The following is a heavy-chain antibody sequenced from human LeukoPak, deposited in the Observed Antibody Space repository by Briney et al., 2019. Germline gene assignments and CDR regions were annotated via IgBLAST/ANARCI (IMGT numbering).Heavy chain of an antibody. CDR2: IKQDGSEK. D-gene: IGHD3-16*02. J-gene: IGHJ4*02. Sequence: GGSLRLSCAASGFTFSSYWMSWVRQAPGKGLEWVANIKQDGSEKYYVDSVKGRFTISRDNAKNSLYLQMNSLRAEDTAVYYCARDTGYVWGSYRPNYYLDYWGQGTLVTVSS. CDR1: GFTFSSYW. V-gene: IGHV3-7*01. CDR3: ARDTGYVWGSYRPNYYLDY.